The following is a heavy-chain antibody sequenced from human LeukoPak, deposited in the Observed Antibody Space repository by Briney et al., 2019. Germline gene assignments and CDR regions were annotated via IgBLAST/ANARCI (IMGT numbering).Heavy chain of an antibody. CDR2: IVPILGIA. CDR1: GGTFSSYA. D-gene: IGHD2-21*01. Sequence: SVKVSCKASGGTFSSYAISWVRQAPGQGLEWMGRIVPILGIANYAQKFQGRVTITADKSTSTAYMELSSLRSEDTAVYYCARLSLDCGGDCNDDYWGQGTLVTVSS. J-gene: IGHJ4*02. CDR3: ARLSLDCGGDCNDDY. V-gene: IGHV1-69*04.